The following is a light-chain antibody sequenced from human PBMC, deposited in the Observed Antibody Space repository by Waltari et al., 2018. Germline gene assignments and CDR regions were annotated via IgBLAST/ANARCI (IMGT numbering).Light chain of an antibody. CDR1: QSVSSY. Sequence: EIVLTQSPATLSLSPGERATLPCRASQSVSSYLAWYQQKPGPAPRLPIYDASNRATGIPARFSGSGSGTDFTLTISSLEPEDFAVYYCQQRSNWPPIFTFGPGTKVDIK. CDR2: DAS. CDR3: QQRSNWPPIFT. J-gene: IGKJ3*01. V-gene: IGKV3-11*01.